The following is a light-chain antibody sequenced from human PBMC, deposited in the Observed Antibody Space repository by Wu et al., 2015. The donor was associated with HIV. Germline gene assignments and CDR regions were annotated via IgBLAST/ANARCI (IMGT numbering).Light chain of an antibody. J-gene: IGKJ1*01. Sequence: IVLTQSPVTLSLSPGDRATLSCRASQSVGRSLAWYQQRPGQAPRLLIYGAFNTAPGIPARFSGSGSGTEFTLTISSLQSEEFAVYYCQQYNNWPRTFGQGTKGGNQ. CDR3: QQYNNWPRT. CDR2: GAF. V-gene: IGKV3D-15*01. CDR1: QSVGRS.